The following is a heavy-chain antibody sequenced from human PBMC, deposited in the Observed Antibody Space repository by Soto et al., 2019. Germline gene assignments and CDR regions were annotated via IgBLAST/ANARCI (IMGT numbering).Heavy chain of an antibody. CDR1: GFTFSNYA. D-gene: IGHD5-12*01. CDR2: ISYDGSNK. CDR3: ARGLTEYSGYGVDV. V-gene: IGHV3-30-3*01. J-gene: IGHJ6*02. Sequence: QVQLVESGGGVVQPGRSLRLSCADSGFTFSNYAMHWVRQAPGKGLEWVAVISYDGSNKYYADSVKGRFTISRDNSKNTLYLQMNSLRPEDTAVYYCARGLTEYSGYGVDVWCQGTTVTVSS.